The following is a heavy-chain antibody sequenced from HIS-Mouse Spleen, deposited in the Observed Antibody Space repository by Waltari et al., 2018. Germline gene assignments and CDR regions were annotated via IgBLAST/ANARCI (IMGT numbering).Heavy chain of an antibody. CDR3: ARDKVVAARPFGMDV. D-gene: IGHD6-6*01. CDR1: GFTFSSYW. Sequence: EVQLVESGGGLVQPGGSLRRSCAASGFTFSSYWMQWVRRAPGKGLVWVSRINSEGSSTSYADSVKGRFTISRDNAKNTLYLQMNSLRAEDTAVYYCARDKVVAARPFGMDVWGQGTTVTVSS. J-gene: IGHJ6*02. V-gene: IGHV3-74*01. CDR2: INSEGSST.